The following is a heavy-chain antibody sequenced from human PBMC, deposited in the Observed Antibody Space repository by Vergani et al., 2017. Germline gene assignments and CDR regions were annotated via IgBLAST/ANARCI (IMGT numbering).Heavy chain of an antibody. V-gene: IGHV3-48*01. J-gene: IGHJ6*03. D-gene: IGHD4-17*01. CDR1: GFTFSSYS. CDR2: ISSSSSTI. Sequence: EVQLVESGGGLVQPGGSLRLSCAASGFTFSSYSMNWVRQAPGKGLEWVSYISSSSSTIYYADSVKGRFTISRDNAKNSLYLQMNSLRAEDTAVYYCARGGGHSYGDHETNYYYYMDVWGKGTTVTVSS. CDR3: ARGGGHSYGDHETNYYYYMDV.